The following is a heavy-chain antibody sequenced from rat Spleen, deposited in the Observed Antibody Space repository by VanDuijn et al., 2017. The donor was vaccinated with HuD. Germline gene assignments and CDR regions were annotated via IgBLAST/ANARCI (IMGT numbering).Heavy chain of an antibody. Sequence: EVQLVESGGGLVQPGRSLKLSCVASGFTFNNYWMTWIRQAPGKGLEWVASITNTGGSTYYSDSVKGRFTVSRDNARSTLYLQMDSLRSEDTATYYCARQETSGYSNWFTCWGQGTLVTVSS. V-gene: IGHV5-31*01. CDR2: ITNTGGST. CDR1: GFTFNNYW. CDR3: ARQETSGYSNWFTC. D-gene: IGHD4-3*01. J-gene: IGHJ3*01.